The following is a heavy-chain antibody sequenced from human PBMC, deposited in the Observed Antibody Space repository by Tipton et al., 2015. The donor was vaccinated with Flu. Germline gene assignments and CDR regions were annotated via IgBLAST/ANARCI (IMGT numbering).Heavy chain of an antibody. J-gene: IGHJ3*02. CDR3: ARDPYYDYIWGSYRWGDAFDI. CDR1: GYTFTSYY. CDR2: INPSGGST. V-gene: IGHV1-46*01. D-gene: IGHD3-16*02. Sequence: QSGAEVKKPGASVKVSCKASGYTFTSYYMRWVRQAPGQGLEWMGIINPSGGSTSYAQKFQGRVTMTRDTSTSTVYMELSSLRSEDTAVYYCARDPYYDYIWGSYRWGDAFDIWGQGTMVTVSS.